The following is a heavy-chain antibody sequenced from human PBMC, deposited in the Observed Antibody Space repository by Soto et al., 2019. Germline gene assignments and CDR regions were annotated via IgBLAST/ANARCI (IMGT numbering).Heavy chain of an antibody. Sequence: PSDTLSLTCAVSGGSIRSINWWSWVRQPPGKGLEWIGEIYHSGSTNYNPSLKSRVTISVDKSKNQFSLKLSSVTAADTAVYYCARDRYDSSGYVIIDAFDIWGQGTMVT. V-gene: IGHV4-4*02. CDR2: IYHSGST. J-gene: IGHJ3*02. CDR3: ARDRYDSSGYVIIDAFDI. CDR1: GGSIRSINW. D-gene: IGHD3-22*01.